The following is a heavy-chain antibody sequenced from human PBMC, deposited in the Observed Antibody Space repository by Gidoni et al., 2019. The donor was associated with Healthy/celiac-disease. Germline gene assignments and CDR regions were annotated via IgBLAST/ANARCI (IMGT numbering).Heavy chain of an antibody. V-gene: IGHV1-69*06. J-gene: IGHJ3*02. CDR3: ASPRGVSDAFDI. CDR2: IIPIFGTA. D-gene: IGHD3-10*01. Sequence: GQGLEWMGGIIPIFGTANYAQKFQGRVTITADKSTSTAYMKLSSLRSEDTAVYYCASPRGVSDAFDIWGQGTMVTVSS.